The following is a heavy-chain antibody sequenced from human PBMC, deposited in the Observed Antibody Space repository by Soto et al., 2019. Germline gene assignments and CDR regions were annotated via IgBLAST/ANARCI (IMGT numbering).Heavy chain of an antibody. V-gene: IGHV1-18*01. J-gene: IGHJ4*02. D-gene: IGHD1-26*01. CDR3: ASGGQWDFVSDY. Sequence: QVQLVQSGAEVKKPGASVKVSCMASGYTFTRYYINWVRQAPGQGLEWMGWVSAYNGNTHSEQKLQCRVTSTTDTSTSIAYMELTGLGSDDTAVYFSASGGQWDFVSDYWGRGTLVTVS. CDR2: VSAYNGNT. CDR1: GYTFTRYY.